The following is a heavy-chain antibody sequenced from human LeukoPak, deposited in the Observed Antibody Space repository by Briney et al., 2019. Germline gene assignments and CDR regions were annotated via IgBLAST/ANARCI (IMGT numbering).Heavy chain of an antibody. J-gene: IGHJ4*02. CDR3: ARENVYYDSSDYYPRFDY. V-gene: IGHV1-69*13. D-gene: IGHD3-22*01. CDR1: GGTFSSYA. CDR2: IIPIFGTA. Sequence: GASVKVSCKASGGTFSSYAISWVRQAPGQGLEWMGGIIPIFGTANYAQKFQGRVTITADESTSTAYMELSSLRSEDTAVYYCARENVYYDSSDYYPRFDYWGQGTLVTVSS.